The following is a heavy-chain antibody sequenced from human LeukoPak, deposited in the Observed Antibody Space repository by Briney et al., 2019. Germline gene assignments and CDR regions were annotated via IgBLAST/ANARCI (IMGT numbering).Heavy chain of an antibody. J-gene: IGHJ5*02. D-gene: IGHD2-2*01. Sequence: SETLSLTSPVSGGFISCYYWGWLQQPPGKAPDSIGYYYSSGSTTYNPSLKSRVTISVDTSKNQFSLKLSSVTAADTAVYYCARKYCSSTSCYRPNWFDPWGQGTLVTVSS. CDR1: GGFISCYY. CDR2: YYSSGST. CDR3: ARKYCSSTSCYRPNWFDP. V-gene: IGHV4-59*01.